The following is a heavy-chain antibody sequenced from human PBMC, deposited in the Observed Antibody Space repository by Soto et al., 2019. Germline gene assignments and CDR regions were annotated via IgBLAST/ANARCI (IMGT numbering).Heavy chain of an antibody. CDR2: ISTTSSHI. Sequence: GGSLRLSCAASGFSFSNYDMSWVRQAPGKGLEWVSSISTTSSHIYYADSLRGRFTISRDNAKKSLYLQMNSLRAEDTAVYYCAKPFIVVVAATPDYWGQGTLVTVSS. J-gene: IGHJ4*02. D-gene: IGHD2-15*01. CDR1: GFSFSNYD. V-gene: IGHV3-21*04. CDR3: AKPFIVVVAATPDY.